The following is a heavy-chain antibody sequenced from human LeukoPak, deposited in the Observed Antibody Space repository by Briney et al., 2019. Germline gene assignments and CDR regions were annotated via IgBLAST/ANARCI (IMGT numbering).Heavy chain of an antibody. J-gene: IGHJ4*02. CDR3: AKDGARTGARYFDY. D-gene: IGHD7-27*01. Sequence: GGSLRLSCAASGFTFSSYAMSWVRQAPGKGLEWVSATSASGSSTYYADSVKGRFTISRDNSKNTLYLQMNSLRAEDTAVYYCAKDGARTGARYFDYWGQGTLVTVSS. V-gene: IGHV3-23*01. CDR2: TSASGSST. CDR1: GFTFSSYA.